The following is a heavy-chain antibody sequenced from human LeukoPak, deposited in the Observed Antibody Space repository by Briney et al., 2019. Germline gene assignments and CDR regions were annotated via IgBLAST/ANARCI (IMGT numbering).Heavy chain of an antibody. D-gene: IGHD4-17*01. J-gene: IGHJ4*02. Sequence: RPGGSLRLSCAASGFTFSSYAMSWVRQAPGKGLEWVSAISGSGGSTYYADSVKGRFTISRDNSKNTLYLQMNSLRAEDTAVYYCASPGTRSLSPLDYWGQGTLVTVSS. CDR2: ISGSGGST. CDR1: GFTFSSYA. V-gene: IGHV3-23*01. CDR3: ASPGTRSLSPLDY.